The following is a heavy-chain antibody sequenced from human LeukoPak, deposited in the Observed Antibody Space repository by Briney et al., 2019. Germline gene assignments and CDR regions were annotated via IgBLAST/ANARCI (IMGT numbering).Heavy chain of an antibody. V-gene: IGHV4-30-2*01. CDR2: IYHSGST. CDR1: GGSISSGGYY. J-gene: IGHJ4*02. D-gene: IGHD3-3*01. Sequence: SETLSLTCTVSGGSISSGGYYWSWTRQPPGKGLEWIGYIYHSGSTYYNPSLKSRVTISVDRSKNQFSLKLSSVTAADTAVYYCASTSITIFGVVTLPFDYWGQGTLVTVSS. CDR3: ASTSITIFGVVTLPFDY.